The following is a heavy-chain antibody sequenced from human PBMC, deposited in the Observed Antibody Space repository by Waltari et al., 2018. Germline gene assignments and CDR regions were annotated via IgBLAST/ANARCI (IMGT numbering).Heavy chain of an antibody. V-gene: IGHV4-34*02. Sequence: QVQLQQWGAGLLKPSETLSLTCAVHGGSFSGSYWRWIRPSPGKGLEWLGEINHSGSTNYNPSLKSRITISVDTSKNQFSLKLSSVTAADKALYYCARGRQSGGGFWSGYYPYFDYWGQGTLVTVSS. CDR1: GGSFSGSY. CDR2: INHSGST. CDR3: ARGRQSGGGFWSGYYPYFDY. D-gene: IGHD3-3*01. J-gene: IGHJ4*02.